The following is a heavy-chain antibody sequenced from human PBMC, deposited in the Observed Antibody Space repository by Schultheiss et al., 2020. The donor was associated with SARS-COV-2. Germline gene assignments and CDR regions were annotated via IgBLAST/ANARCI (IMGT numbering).Heavy chain of an antibody. J-gene: IGHJ5*02. D-gene: IGHD6-6*01. CDR3: AREYSSSSGWFDP. Sequence: SETLSLTCAVYGGSFSGYYWSWIRQPPGKGLEWIGYIYYSGSTNYNPSLKSRVTISVDTSKNQFSLKLSSVTAADTAVYYCAREYSSSSGWFDPWGQGTLVTVSS. CDR2: IYYSGST. CDR1: GGSFSGYY. V-gene: IGHV4-59*12.